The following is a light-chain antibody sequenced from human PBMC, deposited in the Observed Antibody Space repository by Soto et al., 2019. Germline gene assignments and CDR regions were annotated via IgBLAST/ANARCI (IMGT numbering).Light chain of an antibody. CDR1: QGISNW. J-gene: IGKJ5*01. CDR2: TAS. CDR3: QQASAFPLT. Sequence: DLQMTQSPSFVSASVGDRVTVTCRASQGISNWLAWYQQKPGKAPKLLIYTASTLGSGVPSRFSGGGSVTDCTLTICSLQPEDFATYCCQQASAFPLTFGQGTRLEIK. V-gene: IGKV1-12*01.